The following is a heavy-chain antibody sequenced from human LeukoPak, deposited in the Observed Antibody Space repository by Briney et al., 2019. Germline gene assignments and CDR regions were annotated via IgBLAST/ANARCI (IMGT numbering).Heavy chain of an antibody. Sequence: GGSLRLSCAVSGFTFSRYWMTWVRQAPGKGLEWVANIKVDGSEKYYVDAVKGRFTISRDNAKNSLYLQMNSLRAEDTAVYYCARGYSSSWYSFNWFDPWGQGTLVTVSS. CDR2: IKVDGSEK. V-gene: IGHV3-7*01. J-gene: IGHJ5*02. D-gene: IGHD6-13*01. CDR1: GFTFSRYW. CDR3: ARGYSSSWYSFNWFDP.